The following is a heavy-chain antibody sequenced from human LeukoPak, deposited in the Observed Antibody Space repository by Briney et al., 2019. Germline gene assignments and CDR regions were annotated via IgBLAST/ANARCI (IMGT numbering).Heavy chain of an antibody. J-gene: IGHJ3*02. V-gene: IGHV3-21*01. CDR2: ISSSSSYI. D-gene: IGHD2-21*02. Sequence: PGGSLRLSCAASGFTFSSYSMDWVRQAPGKGLEWVSSISSSSSYIYYADSVKGRFTISRDNAENSLYLQMNSLRAEDTAVYYCALERDIVVVTASGDAFDIWGQGTMVTVSS. CDR3: ALERDIVVVTASGDAFDI. CDR1: GFTFSSYS.